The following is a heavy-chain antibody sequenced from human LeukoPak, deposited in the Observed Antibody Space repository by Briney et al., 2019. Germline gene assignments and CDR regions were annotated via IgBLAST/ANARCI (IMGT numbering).Heavy chain of an antibody. Sequence: PGGSLRLSCAASGFTFRSYGMQWVRQALGKGLECVAIIWYDGSNKYYSDSVKGRFTISRDNSKNTLYLQMNSLRAEDTAVYYCARVAGHDIRGLITYYFDDWGQGTLVTVSS. CDR2: IWYDGSNK. J-gene: IGHJ4*02. V-gene: IGHV3-33*01. D-gene: IGHD3-10*01. CDR1: GFTFRSYG. CDR3: ARVAGHDIRGLITYYFDD.